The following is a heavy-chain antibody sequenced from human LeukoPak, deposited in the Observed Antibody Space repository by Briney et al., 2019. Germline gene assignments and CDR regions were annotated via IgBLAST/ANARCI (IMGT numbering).Heavy chain of an antibody. J-gene: IGHJ3*02. CDR3: ATDCVNGVCHVTDDPFET. CDR2: ISYDGSNK. CDR1: GFTFSSYA. V-gene: IGHV3-30*04. D-gene: IGHD2-8*01. Sequence: ARSLRLSCAASGFTFSSYAMHWVRQAPGKGLEWVAVISYDGSNKYYADSVKGRFTISRDNSKNTLYLQMNSLRAEDTAVYYCATDCVNGVCHVTDDPFETWGQGTMVAVSS.